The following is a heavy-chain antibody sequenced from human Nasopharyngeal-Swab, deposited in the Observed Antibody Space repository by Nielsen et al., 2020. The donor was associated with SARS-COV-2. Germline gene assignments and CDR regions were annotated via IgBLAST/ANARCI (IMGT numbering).Heavy chain of an antibody. CDR2: ISSSSSYI. CDR3: ARDGLDYDFWSAYFMDV. CDR1: GFTFGDYG. D-gene: IGHD3-3*01. J-gene: IGHJ6*02. V-gene: IGHV3-21*01. Sequence: GGSLRLSCTISGFTFGDYGMSWFRQAPGKGLEWVSSISSSSSYIYYADSVKGRFTISRDNAKNSLYLQMNSLRAEDTAVYYCARDGLDYDFWSAYFMDVWGQGTTVTVSS.